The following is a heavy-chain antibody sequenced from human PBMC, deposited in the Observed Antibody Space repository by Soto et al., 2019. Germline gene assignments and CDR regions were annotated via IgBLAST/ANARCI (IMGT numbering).Heavy chain of an antibody. CDR2: IYSGGST. J-gene: IGHJ4*02. CDR3: ARQRRTAAMLSYFDY. CDR1: GFTVSSNY. V-gene: IGHV3-53*04. Sequence: GGSLRLSCAASGFTVSSNYMSWVRQAPGKGLEWVSVIYSGGSTYYADSVKGRFTISRHNSKNTLYLQMNSLRAEDTAVYYCARQRRTAAMLSYFDYWGQGTLVTVSS. D-gene: IGHD2-2*01.